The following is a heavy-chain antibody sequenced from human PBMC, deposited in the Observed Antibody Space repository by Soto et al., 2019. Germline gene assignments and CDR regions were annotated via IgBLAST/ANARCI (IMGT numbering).Heavy chain of an antibody. CDR1: GFSFDYYA. CDR2: ISWNSGTI. D-gene: IGHD3-10*01. V-gene: IGHV3-9*01. CDR3: ARDVWSRASGPPDS. J-gene: IGHJ4*02. Sequence: GGSLRLSCAASGFSFDYYAMHWVRQSPGKGLEWVTGISWNSGTIGYADSVKGRFTISRDNAKNSLYLQMNSLRAEDTALYYCARDVWSRASGPPDSWGQGTLVTVSS.